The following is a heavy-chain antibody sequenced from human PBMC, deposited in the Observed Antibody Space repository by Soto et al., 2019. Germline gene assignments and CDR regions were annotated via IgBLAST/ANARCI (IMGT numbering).Heavy chain of an antibody. CDR2: FDPEDGET. Sequence: ASVKVSCKVSGYTLTELSMHWVRQPPGKGLEWMGGFDPEDGETIYAQKFQGRVTMTEDTSTDTAYMELSSLRSEDTAVYYCATAGEDWLSGYYGMEVWGQGTTVTVSS. D-gene: IGHD3-9*01. V-gene: IGHV1-24*01. CDR1: GYTLTELS. CDR3: ATAGEDWLSGYYGMEV. J-gene: IGHJ6*02.